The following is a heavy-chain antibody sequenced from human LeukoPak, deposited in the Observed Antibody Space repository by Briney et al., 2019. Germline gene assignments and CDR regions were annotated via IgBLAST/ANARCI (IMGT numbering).Heavy chain of an antibody. CDR2: ISSSSSYI. D-gene: IGHD5-12*01. J-gene: IGHJ4*02. CDR3: ARGVATIGGDY. V-gene: IGHV3-21*01. Sequence: GGSLRLSCAASGFTFSSYSMDWVRQAPGKGLEWVSSISSSSSYIYYADSVKGRFTISRDNAKNSLYLQMNSLRAEDTAVYYCARGVATIGGDYWGQGTLVTVSS. CDR1: GFTFSSYS.